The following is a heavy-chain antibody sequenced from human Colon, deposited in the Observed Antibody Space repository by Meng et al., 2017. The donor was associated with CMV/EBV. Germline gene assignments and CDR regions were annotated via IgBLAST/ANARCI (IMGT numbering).Heavy chain of an antibody. CDR3: VTGGWLDD. CDR1: GFPFATFD. CDR2: IRGSDDTS. J-gene: IGHJ4*02. Sequence: GGSLRLSCVASGFPFATFDMSWVRQAPGKGLEWISVIRGSDDTSYYPDSVKGRFTISKDKSKNTLFLQMNSLRVDETAIYYCVTGGWLDDWAQGTLVTVSS. D-gene: IGHD6-19*01. V-gene: IGHV3-23*01.